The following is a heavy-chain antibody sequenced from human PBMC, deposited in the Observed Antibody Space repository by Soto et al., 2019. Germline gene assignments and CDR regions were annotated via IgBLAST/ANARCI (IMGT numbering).Heavy chain of an antibody. CDR3: AKDYAQSAAAGPYFDY. CDR2: ISYDGSNK. Sequence: PGGSLRLSCAASGFTFSSYAMHWVRQAPGKGLEWVAVISYDGSNKYYADSVKGRFTISRDNSKNTLYLQMNSLRAEDTAVYYCAKDYAQSAAAGPYFDYWGQGTLVTVSS. J-gene: IGHJ4*02. CDR1: GFTFSSYA. D-gene: IGHD6-13*01. V-gene: IGHV3-30-3*01.